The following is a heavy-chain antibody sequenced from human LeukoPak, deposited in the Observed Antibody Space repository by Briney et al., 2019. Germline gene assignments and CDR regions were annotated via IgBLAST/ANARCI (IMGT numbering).Heavy chain of an antibody. Sequence: GGSLRLSCAASGFTFSSFGMHWVRQAPGKGLEWVAVIWYDGSNEYYADSVKGRFTISRDNSKNTLYVQMNSLRAEDTAVYYCARDHYYYDNSGSAADAFDIWGQGTTVTVSS. D-gene: IGHD3-22*01. V-gene: IGHV3-33*01. CDR2: IWYDGSNE. CDR1: GFTFSSFG. CDR3: ARDHYYYDNSGSAADAFDI. J-gene: IGHJ3*02.